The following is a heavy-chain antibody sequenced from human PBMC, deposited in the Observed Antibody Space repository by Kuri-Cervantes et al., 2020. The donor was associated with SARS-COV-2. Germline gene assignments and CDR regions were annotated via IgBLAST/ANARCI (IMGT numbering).Heavy chain of an antibody. CDR3: ARRGVDYSTALDAFDI. Sequence: SGPTLVKPTQTLTLTCTFSGFSLSTSGVGVGWIRQPPGKALEWLALIYWNDDERYSPSLKSRLTITKDTSKNQVVLTMTNMDPVDTATYYCARRGVDYSTALDAFDIWGQGTMVTVSS. J-gene: IGHJ3*02. CDR1: GFSLSTSGVG. D-gene: IGHD4-11*01. V-gene: IGHV2-5*01. CDR2: IYWNDDE.